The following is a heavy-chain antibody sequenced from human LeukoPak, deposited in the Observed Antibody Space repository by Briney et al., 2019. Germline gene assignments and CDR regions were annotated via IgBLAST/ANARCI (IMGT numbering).Heavy chain of an antibody. CDR3: ARRGITYSRTFFDY. Sequence: PSETLSLTCTVPGDSISGSSHFWVWIRQPPGKGLEWVGSIFYSGSTYYNPSLKSRVTISVDTSKNQFSLKVNSVTAADTALYFCARRGITYSRTFFDYWGQGTLVTVSS. J-gene: IGHJ4*02. CDR1: GDSISGSSHF. CDR2: IFYSGST. D-gene: IGHD6-13*01. V-gene: IGHV4-39*01.